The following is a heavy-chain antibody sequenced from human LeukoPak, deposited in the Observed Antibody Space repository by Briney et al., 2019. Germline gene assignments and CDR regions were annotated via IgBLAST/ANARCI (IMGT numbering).Heavy chain of an antibody. V-gene: IGHV3-21*01. Sequence: PGGSLRLSCAASGFTFSSYSMNWVRQAPGKGLEWVSSISSSSSYIYYADSVKGRFTISRDSAKNSLYLQMNSLRAEDTAVYYCARDRSPPYDYVWGSYRHDAFDIWGQGTMVTVSS. CDR2: ISSSSSYI. J-gene: IGHJ3*02. D-gene: IGHD3-16*02. CDR1: GFTFSSYS. CDR3: ARDRSPPYDYVWGSYRHDAFDI.